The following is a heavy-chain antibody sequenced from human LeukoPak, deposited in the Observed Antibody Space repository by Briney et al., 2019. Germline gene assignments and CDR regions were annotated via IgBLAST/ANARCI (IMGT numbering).Heavy chain of an antibody. CDR1: GFTLSSYW. J-gene: IGHJ3*02. V-gene: IGHV3-74*01. CDR3: ARDPNGDYVGAFDM. Sequence: GGSLRLSCAASGFTLSSYWMHWVRQVPGKGLVWVARIKSDGISTIYADSVKGRFTISRDIAKNTLYLQMNSLRAEDTAVYYCARDPNGDYVGAFDMWGPGTMVTVSS. D-gene: IGHD4-17*01. CDR2: IKSDGIST.